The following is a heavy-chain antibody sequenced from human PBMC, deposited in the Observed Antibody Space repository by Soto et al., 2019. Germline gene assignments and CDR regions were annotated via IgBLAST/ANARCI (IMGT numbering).Heavy chain of an antibody. CDR3: ARGLGVYDSTGYYPHLDS. Sequence: GGSLRLSCAASGFTFSRYAIHWVRQAPGKGLEWVAVIWYDGSEKYYADSVKGRFTISRDNSQNTLFLQMNSLRAEDTAVYYCARGLGVYDSTGYYPHLDSWGQGTLVTVSS. CDR2: IWYDGSEK. CDR1: GFTFSRYA. J-gene: IGHJ4*02. V-gene: IGHV3-33*01. D-gene: IGHD3-22*01.